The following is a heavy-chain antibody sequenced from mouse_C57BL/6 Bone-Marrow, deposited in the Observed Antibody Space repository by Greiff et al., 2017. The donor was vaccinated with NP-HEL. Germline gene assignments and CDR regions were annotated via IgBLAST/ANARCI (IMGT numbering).Heavy chain of an antibody. Sequence: EVQLQQSGAELVRPGASVKLSCTASGFNIKDDYMHWVKQRPEQGLEWIGWIDPENGDTEYASKFQGKATITADTSYNTAYLQLSSLTSEDTAVYSCTGGGNYVILFAYWGQGTLVTVSA. J-gene: IGHJ3*01. CDR3: TGGGNYVILFAY. CDR1: GFNIKDDY. D-gene: IGHD2-1*01. CDR2: IDPENGDT. V-gene: IGHV14-4*01.